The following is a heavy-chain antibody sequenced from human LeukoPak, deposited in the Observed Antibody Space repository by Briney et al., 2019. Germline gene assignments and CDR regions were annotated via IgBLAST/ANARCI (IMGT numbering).Heavy chain of an antibody. CDR2: IYSSGST. V-gene: IGHV4-59*01. Sequence: SETLSLTCTVSGGSISNYYWTWIRQPPGKGLEWVGYIYSSGSTNYNPSLKSRVTMSVDTSKNQFSLKLSSVTAADTAVYYCARTTRLISWFDPWGQGTLVTVSS. CDR3: ARTTRLISWFDP. CDR1: GGSISNYY. D-gene: IGHD1-1*01. J-gene: IGHJ5*02.